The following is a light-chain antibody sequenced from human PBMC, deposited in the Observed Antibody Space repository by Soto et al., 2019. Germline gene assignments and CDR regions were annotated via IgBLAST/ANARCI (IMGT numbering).Light chain of an antibody. CDR3: KQYSSYSRYT. Sequence: IQMTQSPSILSASVGDTVTITCRASQNINSWLAWYQRKPGKAPKLLIYKTSSLESGVPSRFSGSESGTDFTLTINSLQPDDFATYYCKQYSSYSRYTFGQGTKLEIK. CDR2: KTS. J-gene: IGKJ2*01. V-gene: IGKV1-5*03. CDR1: QNINSW.